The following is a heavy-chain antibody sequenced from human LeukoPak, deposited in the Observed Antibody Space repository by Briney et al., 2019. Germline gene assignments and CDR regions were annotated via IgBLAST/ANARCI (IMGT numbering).Heavy chain of an antibody. CDR2: IYHSGST. V-gene: IGHV4-59*08. CDR1: GGSINNYY. D-gene: IGHD4-17*01. Sequence: SETLSLTCTVSGGSINNYYWNWIRQPPGKGLEWIGSIYHSGSTYYNPSLKSRVTISVDTFKNQFSLKLSSVTAADTAVYYCARPLDYGDYVGPFDYWGQGTLVTVSS. CDR3: ARPLDYGDYVGPFDY. J-gene: IGHJ4*02.